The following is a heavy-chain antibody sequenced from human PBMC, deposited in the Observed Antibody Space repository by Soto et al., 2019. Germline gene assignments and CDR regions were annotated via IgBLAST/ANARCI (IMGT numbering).Heavy chain of an antibody. J-gene: IGHJ6*02. CDR3: ARGLGGYYYYYYGMDV. D-gene: IGHD3-10*01. Sequence: PSETLSLTCTVSGGAVSSGSYYWSWIRQPPGKGLEWIGYIYYSGSTNYNPSLKSRVTISVDTSKNQFSLKLSSVTAADTAVYYCARGLGGYYYYYYGMDVWGQGTTVTVSS. CDR2: IYYSGST. CDR1: GGAVSSGSYY. V-gene: IGHV4-61*01.